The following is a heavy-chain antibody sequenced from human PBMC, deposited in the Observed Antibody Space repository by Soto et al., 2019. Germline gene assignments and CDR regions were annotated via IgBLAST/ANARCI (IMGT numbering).Heavy chain of an antibody. CDR2: ISGSGGST. D-gene: IGHD6-19*01. CDR1: GFTFSSYA. J-gene: IGHJ4*02. Sequence: GGSLRLSCAASGFTFSSYAMSWVRQAPGKGLEWVSAISGSGGSTYYADSVKGRFTISRDNSKNTLYLQMNRLRAEDTAVYYGAKELRIAVAGLFAYWGQGTLVTVSS. CDR3: AKELRIAVAGLFAY. V-gene: IGHV3-23*01.